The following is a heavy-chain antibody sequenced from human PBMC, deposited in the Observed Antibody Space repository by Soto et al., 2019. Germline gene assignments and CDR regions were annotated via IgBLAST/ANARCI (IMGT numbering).Heavy chain of an antibody. CDR3: AKEGGSYPDYFDY. CDR1: GFTFSSYA. J-gene: IGHJ4*02. CDR2: ISGSGGST. D-gene: IGHD1-26*01. Sequence: PGGSLRLCCAASGFTFSSYAMSWVRQAPGKGLEWVSAISGSGGSTYYADSVKGRFTISRDNSKNTLYLQMNSLRAEDTVVYYCAKEGGSYPDYFDYWGQGTLVTVSS. V-gene: IGHV3-23*01.